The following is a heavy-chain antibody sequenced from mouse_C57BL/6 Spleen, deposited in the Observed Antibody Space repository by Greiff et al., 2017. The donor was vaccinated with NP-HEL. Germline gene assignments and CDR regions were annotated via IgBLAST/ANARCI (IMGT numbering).Heavy chain of an antibody. D-gene: IGHD2-3*01. CDR1: GYSITSGYY. CDR3: ARDTDGYYGYFDY. V-gene: IGHV3-6*01. CDR2: ISYDGSN. J-gene: IGHJ2*01. Sequence: ESGPGLVKPSQSLSLTCSVTGYSITSGYYWNWIRQFPGNKLEWMGYISYDGSNNYNPSLKNRISITRDTSKNQFFLKLNSVTTEDTATYYCARDTDGYYGYFDYWGQGTTLTVSS.